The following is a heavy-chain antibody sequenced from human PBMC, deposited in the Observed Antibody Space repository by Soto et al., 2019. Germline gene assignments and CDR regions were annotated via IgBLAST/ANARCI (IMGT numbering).Heavy chain of an antibody. CDR1: GFTFSSYG. Sequence: QVQLVESGGGVVQPGRSLRLSCAASGFTFSSYGMHWVRQAPGKGLEWVAVIWYDGSNKYYADSVKGRFTISRDNSKNTLYRQMNSLRAEDTAVYYCARDSDYGSSWYFLGEPRLDYWGQGTLVTVSS. V-gene: IGHV3-33*01. CDR2: IWYDGSNK. D-gene: IGHD6-13*01. J-gene: IGHJ4*02. CDR3: ARDSDYGSSWYFLGEPRLDY.